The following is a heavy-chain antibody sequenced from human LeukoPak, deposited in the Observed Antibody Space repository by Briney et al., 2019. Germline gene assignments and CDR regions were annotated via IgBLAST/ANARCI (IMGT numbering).Heavy chain of an antibody. Sequence: SETLSLTCTVSGGSISSYYWSWIRQPPGKGLEWIGYIYYSGSTNYNPSLKSQVTISVDTSKNQFSLKLSSVTAADTAVYYCARAPRRIVAATTAEYFQHWGQGTLVTVS. CDR2: IYYSGST. J-gene: IGHJ1*01. V-gene: IGHV4-59*01. CDR1: GGSISSYY. D-gene: IGHD1-26*01. CDR3: ARAPRRIVAATTAEYFQH.